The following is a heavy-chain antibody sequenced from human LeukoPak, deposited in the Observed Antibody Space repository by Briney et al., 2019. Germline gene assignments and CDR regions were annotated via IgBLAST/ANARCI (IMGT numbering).Heavy chain of an antibody. D-gene: IGHD1-14*01. V-gene: IGHV1-18*01. Sequence: ASVKVSCKASGYTFTSYGISWVRQAPGQGLEWMGWISAYNGNTNYAQKLQGRVTMTTDTSTSTAYMELRSLRSDDTAVYYCARERNPMDVWAYAFDIWGQGTMVTVSS. J-gene: IGHJ3*02. CDR1: GYTFTSYG. CDR3: ARERNPMDVWAYAFDI. CDR2: ISAYNGNT.